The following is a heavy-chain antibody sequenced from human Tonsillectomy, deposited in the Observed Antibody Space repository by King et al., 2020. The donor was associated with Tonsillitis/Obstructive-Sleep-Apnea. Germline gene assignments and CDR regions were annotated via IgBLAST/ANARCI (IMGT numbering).Heavy chain of an antibody. V-gene: IGHV1-2*06. J-gene: IGHJ6*03. CDR3: ARDFEWLRRDYYYYYSMDV. CDR1: GYTFTGYY. Sequence: QLVQSGAEVKKPGASVKVSCKASGYTFTGYYIHWVRQAPGQGLEWMGRINPNSGVTNSAQRFQGRVTMTRDTSISTAYMELSGLRSDDTAVYYCARDFEWLRRDYYYYYSMDVWAKGPRSPSP. D-gene: IGHD5-12*01. CDR2: INPNSGVT.